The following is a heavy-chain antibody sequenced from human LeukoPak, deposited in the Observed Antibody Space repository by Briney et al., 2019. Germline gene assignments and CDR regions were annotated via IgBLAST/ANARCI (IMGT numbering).Heavy chain of an antibody. V-gene: IGHV3-23*01. D-gene: IGHD4-17*01. CDR3: ARVVYGDYYSDFDY. CDR1: GFTFSSYA. Sequence: GGSLRFSCAASGFTFSSYAMSWVRQARGKGLEWVSVISGSAGSTSYADSVKGRFTISRGNSKNTLYPQMSSLRAEDTAVYYCARVVYGDYYSDFDYWGQGTLVAVSS. CDR2: ISGSAGST. J-gene: IGHJ4*02.